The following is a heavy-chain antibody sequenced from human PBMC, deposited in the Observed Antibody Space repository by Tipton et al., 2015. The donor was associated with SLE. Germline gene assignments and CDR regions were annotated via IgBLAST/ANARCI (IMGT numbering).Heavy chain of an antibody. D-gene: IGHD3-3*01. CDR2: INWNSDKI. Sequence: SLRLSCAASGFTFEYYAMHWVRQAPGRGLEWVAGINWNSDKIDYVDSVEGRFSISRDNARNSVYLQMNSLRVEDTAFYYCAGSSGVFGVVGDVFDFWGQGTMVIVSS. V-gene: IGHV3-9*01. CDR3: AGSSGVFGVVGDVFDF. J-gene: IGHJ3*01. CDR1: GFTFEYYA.